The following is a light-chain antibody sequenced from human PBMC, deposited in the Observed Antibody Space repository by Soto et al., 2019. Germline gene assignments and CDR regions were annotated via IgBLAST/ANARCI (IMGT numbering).Light chain of an antibody. V-gene: IGKV1-39*01. CDR2: DAS. CDR3: QQTFTVPIT. CDR1: QSLLHSNGYHF. J-gene: IGKJ5*01. Sequence: MTQSPLSLPVTPGEPGSISCRSSQSLLHSNGYHFLKWYQQKPGTAPKPLIFDASSLQSGVPSRFSGTGSGTHFTLTISTLQPEDFATYYCQQTFTVPITFGQGTRLE.